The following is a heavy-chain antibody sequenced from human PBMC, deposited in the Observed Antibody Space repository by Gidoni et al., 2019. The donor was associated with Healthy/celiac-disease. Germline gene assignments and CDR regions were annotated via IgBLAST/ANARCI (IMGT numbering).Heavy chain of an antibody. CDR3: ASRIKSGSSSYIVY. CDR1: GGSFSGYY. D-gene: IGHD6-6*01. J-gene: IGHJ4*02. CDR2: INHSGST. Sequence: QVQLQQWGAGLLKPSETLSLTCAVYGGSFSGYYWSWCRQPPGKGLEWIGEINHSGSTNYNPSLKSRVTISVDTSKNQFSLKLSSVTAADTAVYYCASRIKSGSSSYIVYWGQGTLVTVSA. V-gene: IGHV4-34*01.